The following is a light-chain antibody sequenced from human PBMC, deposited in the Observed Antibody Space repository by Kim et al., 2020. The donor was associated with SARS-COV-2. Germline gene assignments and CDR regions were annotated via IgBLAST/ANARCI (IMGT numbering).Light chain of an antibody. V-gene: IGLV1-47*01. Sequence: PGQRVTISCSGSSTNSGSNYVYWYQQLPGTAPKLLIYRNNQRPSGVPDRFSGSKSGTSASLAISGLRSEDEADYYCAAWDDSLSALFGGGTQLTVL. CDR3: AAWDDSLSAL. CDR2: RNN. CDR1: STNSGSNY. J-gene: IGLJ2*01.